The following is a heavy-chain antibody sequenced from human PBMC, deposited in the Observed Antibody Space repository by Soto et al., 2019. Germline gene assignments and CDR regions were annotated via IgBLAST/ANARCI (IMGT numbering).Heavy chain of an antibody. CDR3: ARDDYYDTSGYLALFDY. Sequence: GGSLRLSCAASGFTFSSYSINWVRQAPGKGLEWVSYISSSSSTIYYADSVKGRFTISRDNAKNSLYLQMNSLRDEDTAVYYCARDDYYDTSGYLALFDYWGQGTLVTVSS. J-gene: IGHJ4*02. CDR2: ISSSSSTI. CDR1: GFTFSSYS. D-gene: IGHD3-22*01. V-gene: IGHV3-48*02.